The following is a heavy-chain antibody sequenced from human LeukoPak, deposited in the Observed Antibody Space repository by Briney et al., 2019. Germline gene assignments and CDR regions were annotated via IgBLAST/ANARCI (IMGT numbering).Heavy chain of an antibody. V-gene: IGHV4-30-4*01. CDR2: INYSGST. Sequence: PSQTLSLTCTVSGGSISSDNYQWSWIRRPPGKGLEWIGYINYSGSTYYNPSLKSRVTISVDTSKNHFSLKLSSVTAADTAVYYCARYGSGSTWFDPWGLGTLVTVSS. CDR1: GGSISSDNYQ. CDR3: ARYGSGSTWFDP. D-gene: IGHD3-10*01. J-gene: IGHJ5*02.